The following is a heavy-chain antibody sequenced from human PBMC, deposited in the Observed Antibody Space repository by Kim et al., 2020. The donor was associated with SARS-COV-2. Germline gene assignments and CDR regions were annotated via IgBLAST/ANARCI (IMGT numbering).Heavy chain of an antibody. CDR2: ISGSGGST. CDR3: ANCAVLTFAPIDY. V-gene: IGHV3-23*01. D-gene: IGHD1-20*01. J-gene: IGHJ4*02. CDR1: GFTFSSYA. Sequence: GGSLRLSCEASGFTFSSYAMSWVRQAPGKGLEWVSAISGSGGSTYYADSVKGRFTISRDNSKNTLYLKMNSLRAEDTAVYYWANCAVLTFAPIDYWGQGTLFTVSS.